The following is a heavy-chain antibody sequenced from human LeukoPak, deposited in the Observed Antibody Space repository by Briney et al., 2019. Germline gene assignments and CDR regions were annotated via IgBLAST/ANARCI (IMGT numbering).Heavy chain of an antibody. D-gene: IGHD5-18*01. CDR3: ARGTGEGYTYGRYYFDY. J-gene: IGHJ4*02. CDR2: INPNSGVT. CDR1: GYTFTSYD. Sequence: ASVKVSCKASGYTFTSYDINWVRQATGQGLERMGWINPNSGVTDYAQNFQGRVTMTRDTSISTAYVELSRLRSDDTAVYYCARGTGEGYTYGRYYFDYWGQGTLVTVSS. V-gene: IGHV1-2*02.